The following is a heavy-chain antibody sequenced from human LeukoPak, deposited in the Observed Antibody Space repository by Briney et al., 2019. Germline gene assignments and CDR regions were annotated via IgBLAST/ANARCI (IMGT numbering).Heavy chain of an antibody. CDR1: GFTFSSYW. Sequence: GGSLRLSCAASGFTFSSYWMSWVRQAPGKGLEWVANIKQDGSEKYYADSVKGRFTISRDNSKNTLYLQMNSLRAEDTAVYYCAKGRGYRDWIGYWGQGTLVTVSS. V-gene: IGHV3-7*01. CDR2: IKQDGSEK. J-gene: IGHJ4*02. D-gene: IGHD5-12*01. CDR3: AKGRGYRDWIGY.